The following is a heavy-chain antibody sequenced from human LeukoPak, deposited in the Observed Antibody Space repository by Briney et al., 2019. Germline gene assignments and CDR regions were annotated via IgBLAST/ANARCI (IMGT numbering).Heavy chain of an antibody. CDR1: GFTFSSYW. D-gene: IGHD1-7*01. CDR3: AKMNYVSTGWGAPFDY. J-gene: IGHJ4*02. CDR2: IKQDGSEK. Sequence: PGGSLRLSCAASGFTFSSYWMSWVRQAPGKGLGWVANIKQDGSEKYYVDSVKGRFTISRDNAKNSLYLQMNSLRAEDTAVYYCAKMNYVSTGWGAPFDYWGQGTLVTVSS. V-gene: IGHV3-7*01.